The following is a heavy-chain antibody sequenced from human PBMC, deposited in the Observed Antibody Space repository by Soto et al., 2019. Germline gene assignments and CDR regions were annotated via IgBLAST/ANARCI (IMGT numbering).Heavy chain of an antibody. V-gene: IGHV4-59*01. CDR3: ATTTGTTEGAFDI. CDR2: IYYSGRT. CDR1: GGSISSYY. D-gene: IGHD1-1*01. Sequence: QVQLQESGPGLVKPSETLSLTCTVSGGSISSYYWSWIRQPPGKGLEWIGYIYYSGRTNYNPSLKSRVTISVDTSKNQFSLKLSSVTAADTAVYYCATTTGTTEGAFDIWGQGTMVTVSS. J-gene: IGHJ3*02.